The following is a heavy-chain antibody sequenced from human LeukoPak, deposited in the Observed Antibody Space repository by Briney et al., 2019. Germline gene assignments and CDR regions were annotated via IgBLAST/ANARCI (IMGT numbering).Heavy chain of an antibody. CDR1: GFTFSSYG. V-gene: IGHV3-30*18. CDR2: ISYDGSNK. CDR3: AKSASNRYSGSYPRPHLDY. J-gene: IGHJ4*02. Sequence: PGGSLRLSCAASGFTFSSYGMHWVRQAPGKGLEWVAVISYDGSNKYYADSVKGRFTISRDNSKNTLYLQMNSLRAEDTAVYYCAKSASNRYSGSYPRPHLDYWGQGTLVTVSS. D-gene: IGHD1-26*01.